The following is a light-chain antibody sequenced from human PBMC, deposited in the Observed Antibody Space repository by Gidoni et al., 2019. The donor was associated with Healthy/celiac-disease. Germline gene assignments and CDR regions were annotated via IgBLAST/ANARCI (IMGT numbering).Light chain of an antibody. CDR2: QDS. V-gene: IGLV3-1*01. J-gene: IGLJ2*01. Sequence: SYALTQPPSVSVSPGQTASITCSGDKLVDKYACWYHQKPGQSPVLVIYQDSKRPSGIPARFSGSNSGNTATLTISGTQAMDEADYYCQEWDSSTVVFGGGTKLTVL. CDR1: KLVDKY. CDR3: QEWDSSTVV.